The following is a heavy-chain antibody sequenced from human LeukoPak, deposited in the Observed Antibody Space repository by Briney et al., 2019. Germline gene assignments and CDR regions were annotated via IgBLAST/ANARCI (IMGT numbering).Heavy chain of an antibody. CDR1: GGSISSYY. Sequence: SETLSLTCTVSGGSISSYYWSWIRQPPGKGLEWIGYIYYSGSTNYNPSLKSRVTISVDTSKNQFSLKLSSVTAADTAVYYCARVPDGGIFDDWGQGTLVTVSS. CDR2: IYYSGST. CDR3: ARVPDGGIFDD. J-gene: IGHJ4*02. D-gene: IGHD4-23*01. V-gene: IGHV4-59*01.